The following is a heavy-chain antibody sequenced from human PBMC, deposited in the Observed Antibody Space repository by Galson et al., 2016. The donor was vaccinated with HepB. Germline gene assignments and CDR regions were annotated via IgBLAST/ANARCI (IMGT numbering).Heavy chain of an antibody. J-gene: IGHJ3*02. V-gene: IGHV3-48*01. CDR3: ARDYQLLLGAFDI. Sequence: SLRLSCAASGFTFSSYGMDWVRRAPGKGLEWVSYISSSSRTIHYADSVKGRFTISRDNAKNSLYLQMNSLRAEDTAVYYCARDYQLLLGAFDIWGQGTIVTVSS. CDR2: ISSSSRTI. CDR1: GFTFSSYG. D-gene: IGHD2-2*01.